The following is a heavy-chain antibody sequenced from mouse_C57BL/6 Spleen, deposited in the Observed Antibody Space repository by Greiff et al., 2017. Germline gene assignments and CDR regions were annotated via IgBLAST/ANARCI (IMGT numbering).Heavy chain of an antibody. D-gene: IGHD1-1*01. Sequence: VQLQQSGAELVKPGASVKISCKASGYTFTDYYIYWVKQRPGQGLEWIGKIGPGSGSTYYNEKFKGKATLTANKSSSTACMQLSSLTSEDSAVYFCARDYYGSSWGYWGQGTTLTVSS. CDR1: GYTFTDYY. CDR3: ARDYYGSSWGY. J-gene: IGHJ2*01. V-gene: IGHV1-77*01. CDR2: IGPGSGST.